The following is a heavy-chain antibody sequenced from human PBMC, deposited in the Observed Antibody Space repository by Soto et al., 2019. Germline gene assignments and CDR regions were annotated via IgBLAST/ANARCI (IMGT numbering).Heavy chain of an antibody. CDR1: GYTFTSYA. J-gene: IGHJ6*03. V-gene: IGHV1-3*01. CDR3: AREEYGGAVADKNMDV. D-gene: IGHD6-19*01. Sequence: GASVKVSCKASGYTFTSYAMHWVRQAPGQRLEWMGWINAGNGNTKYSQKFQGRVTITRDTSASTAYMELSSLRSEDTAVYYCAREEYGGAVADKNMDVWGKGTTVTVS. CDR2: INAGNGNT.